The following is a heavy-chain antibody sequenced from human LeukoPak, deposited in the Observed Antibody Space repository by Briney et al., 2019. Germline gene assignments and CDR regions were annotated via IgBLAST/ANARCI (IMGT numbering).Heavy chain of an antibody. D-gene: IGHD2-21*02. J-gene: IGHJ5*02. Sequence: SETLSLTCTVSGGSISSSSYYWGWIRQPPGKGLEWIGSIYYSGSTYYNPSLKSRVTISVDTSKNQFSLKLSSVTAADTAVYYCASGGPSHIVVVTAIPNWFDPWGQGTLATVSS. CDR2: IYYSGST. V-gene: IGHV4-39*01. CDR3: ASGGPSHIVVVTAIPNWFDP. CDR1: GGSISSSSYY.